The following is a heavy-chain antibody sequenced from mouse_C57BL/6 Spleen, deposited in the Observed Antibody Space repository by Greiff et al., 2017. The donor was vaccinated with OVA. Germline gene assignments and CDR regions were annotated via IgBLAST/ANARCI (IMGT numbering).Heavy chain of an antibody. CDR1: GYTFTSYW. D-gene: IGHD3-2*02. CDR3: ADSSGLYYAMDY. CDR2: INPSNGGT. V-gene: IGHV1-53*01. Sequence: QVQLQQPGTELVKPGASVKLSCKASGYTFTSYWMHWVKQRPGQGLEWIGNINPSNGGTTYNEKFKSKATLTVDKSSSTAYMQLSSLTSEDSAVYYCADSSGLYYAMDYWGQGTSVTVSS. J-gene: IGHJ4*01.